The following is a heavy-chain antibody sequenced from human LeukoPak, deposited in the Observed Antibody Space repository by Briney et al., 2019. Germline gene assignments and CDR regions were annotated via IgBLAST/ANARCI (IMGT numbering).Heavy chain of an antibody. CDR1: GFTFSGYW. V-gene: IGHV3-74*01. CDR2: IDSDGSRT. D-gene: IGHD3-10*01. J-gene: IGHJ4*02. CDR3: AGYGSGSYWEYYFDY. Sequence: PGGSLRLSCAASGFTFSGYWMHWVRQAPGKGLVWVSRIDSDGSRTTYAHSAKGRFTISRDNSKNTLYLQMNSLRAEDTAVYYCAGYGSGSYWEYYFDYWGQGTLVTVSS.